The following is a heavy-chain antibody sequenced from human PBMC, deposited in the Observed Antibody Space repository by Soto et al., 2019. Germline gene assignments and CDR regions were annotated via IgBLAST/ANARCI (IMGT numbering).Heavy chain of an antibody. V-gene: IGHV1-69*12. J-gene: IGHJ6*02. D-gene: IGHD6-19*01. CDR2: IIPIFGTA. CDR1: GGTFSSYA. Sequence: QVQLVQSGAEVKKPGSSVKVSCKASGGTFSSYAISWVRQAPGQGLEWMGGIIPIFGTANYAQKFQGRVTITADESTSTAYMELSSLRSEDTAVYYCARDRTTKQWLVPPYYYYYGMDVWGQGTTVTVSS. CDR3: ARDRTTKQWLVPPYYYYYGMDV.